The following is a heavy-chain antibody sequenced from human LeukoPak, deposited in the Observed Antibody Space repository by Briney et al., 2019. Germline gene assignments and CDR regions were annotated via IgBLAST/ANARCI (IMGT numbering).Heavy chain of an antibody. J-gene: IGHJ4*02. CDR2: INPNSGGT. CDR3: ARDDPYSSPGLW. V-gene: IGHV1-2*02. D-gene: IGHD4-11*01. CDR1: GYTFTGYY. Sequence: ASVKVSCKASGYTFTGYYMHWVRQAPGQALEWMGWINPNSGGTNFAQKFQGRVTMTRDTSISTAYMELSRLRSDDTGVYYCARDDPYSSPGLWWGQGTLVTVSS.